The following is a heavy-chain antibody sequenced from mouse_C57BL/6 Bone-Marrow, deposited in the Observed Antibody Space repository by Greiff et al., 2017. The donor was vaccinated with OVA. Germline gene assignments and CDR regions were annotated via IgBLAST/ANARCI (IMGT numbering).Heavy chain of an antibody. CDR3: ARPGDYDGDWFAY. D-gene: IGHD2-4*01. CDR1: GYTFTPYP. Sequence: VKLMESGAELVKPGASVKMFCKASGYTFTPYPIEWMKQNHGKSLEWIGNFHPYNDDTKYNEKFKGKATLTVEKSSSTVYLELSRLTSDDSAVYYCARPGDYDGDWFAYWGQGTLVTVSA. CDR2: FHPYNDDT. V-gene: IGHV1-47*01. J-gene: IGHJ3*01.